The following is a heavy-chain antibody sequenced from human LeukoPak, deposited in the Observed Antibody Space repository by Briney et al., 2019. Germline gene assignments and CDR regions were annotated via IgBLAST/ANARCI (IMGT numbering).Heavy chain of an antibody. CDR1: GLTVDTNY. Sequence: GGSPRLSCAASGLTVDTNYMSWVRQAPGKGLEWVSIIYSDGSTYYADSVKNRFIISRHNSKNMLNLQMNSLRAEDRAVYYSARSNWYFDLWGRGTLVTVSS. CDR3: ARSNWYFDL. V-gene: IGHV3-53*04. CDR2: IYSDGST. J-gene: IGHJ2*01.